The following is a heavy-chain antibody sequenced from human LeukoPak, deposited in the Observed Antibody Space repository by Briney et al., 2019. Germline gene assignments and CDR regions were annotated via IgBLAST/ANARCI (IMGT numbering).Heavy chain of an antibody. V-gene: IGHV6-1*01. CDR3: AREWLRLYYYYYGMDV. CDR2: TYYRSKWYN. Sequence: SQTLSLTCAIPGDSVSSNSAAWNWIRQSPSRGLEWLGRTYYRSKWYNDYAVSVKSRITINPDTSKNQFSLQLNSVTPEDTAVYYCAREWLRLYYYYYGMDVWGQGTTVTVSS. CDR1: GDSVSSNSAA. J-gene: IGHJ6*02. D-gene: IGHD5-12*01.